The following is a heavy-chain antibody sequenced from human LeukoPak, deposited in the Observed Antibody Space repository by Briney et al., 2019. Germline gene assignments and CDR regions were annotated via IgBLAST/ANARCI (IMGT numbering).Heavy chain of an antibody. CDR1: GFTFSNAW. D-gene: IGHD5-12*01. J-gene: IGHJ4*02. CDR2: IKSKTDGGTT. CDR3: TRGSGYDYLHDY. V-gene: IGHV3-15*01. Sequence: GGSLRLSCAASGFTFSNAWMSWVRQAPGKGLEWVGRIKSKTDGGTTDYAAPVKGRFTISRDDSKNTLYLQMNSLKTEDTAVYYCTRGSGYDYLHDYWGQGTLVTVSS.